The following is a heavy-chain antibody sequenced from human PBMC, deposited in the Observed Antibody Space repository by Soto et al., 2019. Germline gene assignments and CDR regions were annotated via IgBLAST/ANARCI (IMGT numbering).Heavy chain of an antibody. CDR2: IYYSGST. J-gene: IGHJ6*03. Sequence: SETLSLTCTVSGGSISSYYWSWIRQPPGKGLEWIGYIYYSGSTNYNPSLKSRVTISVDTSKNQFSLKLSSVTAADTAVYYCASQHYDFWSGYSVSSPKNYYYYYYMDVWGKGTTVTVSS. CDR3: ASQHYDFWSGYSVSSPKNYYYYYYMDV. D-gene: IGHD3-3*01. CDR1: GGSISSYY. V-gene: IGHV4-59*08.